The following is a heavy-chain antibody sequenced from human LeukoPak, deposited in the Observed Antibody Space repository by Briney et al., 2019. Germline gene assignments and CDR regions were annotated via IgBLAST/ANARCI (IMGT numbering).Heavy chain of an antibody. D-gene: IGHD3-3*01. J-gene: IGHJ4*02. CDR3: ARGGAAHKPYYDFWSGYYIWNY. CDR1: GYTLTELS. Sequence: ASVKVSCKVSGYTLTELSMHWVRQAPGKGLEWMGGFDPEDGETIYAQKFQGRVTMTRNTSISTAYMELSSLRSEDTAVYYCARGGAAHKPYYDFWSGYYIWNYWGQGTLVTVSS. CDR2: FDPEDGET. V-gene: IGHV1-24*01.